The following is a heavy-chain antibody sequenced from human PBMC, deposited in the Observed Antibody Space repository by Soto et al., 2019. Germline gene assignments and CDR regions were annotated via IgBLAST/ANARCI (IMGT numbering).Heavy chain of an antibody. D-gene: IGHD6-13*01. V-gene: IGHV3-33*01. CDR3: ARVEERAAAGNMPTNY. CDR2: IWYDGSNK. J-gene: IGHJ4*02. Sequence: GGSLRLSCAASGFTFSSYGMHWVRQAPGKGLEWVAVIWYDGSNKYYADSVKGRFTISRDNSKNTLCLQMNSLRAEDTAVYYCARVEERAAAGNMPTNYWGQGTLVTVSS. CDR1: GFTFSSYG.